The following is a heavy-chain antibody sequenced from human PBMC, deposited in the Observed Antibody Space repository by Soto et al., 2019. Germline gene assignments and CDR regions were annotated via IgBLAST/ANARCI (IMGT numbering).Heavy chain of an antibody. CDR2: ISGSGGST. CDR3: AKDRPRDIVVVPAFDY. Sequence: GGSLRLSCAASGFTFSSYAMSWVRQAPGKGLEWVSAISGSGGSTYYADSVKGRFTISRDNSKNTLYLQMNSLRAEDTAVDYCAKDRPRDIVVVPAFDYWGQGTLVTVSS. J-gene: IGHJ4*02. D-gene: IGHD2-2*01. V-gene: IGHV3-23*01. CDR1: GFTFSSYA.